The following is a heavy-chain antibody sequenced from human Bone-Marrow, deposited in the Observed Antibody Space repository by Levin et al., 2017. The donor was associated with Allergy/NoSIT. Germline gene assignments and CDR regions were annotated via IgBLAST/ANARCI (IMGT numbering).Heavy chain of an antibody. CDR2: INSDGGTT. CDR1: GFTFSTYW. V-gene: IGHV3-74*01. CDR3: ARANGFGELFGPYDL. J-gene: IGHJ4*02. D-gene: IGHD3-10*01. Sequence: GGSLRLSCAASGFTFSTYWMHWVRRAPGKGLVWVSRINSDGGTTNYADSVKGRFTISRDNAKNTLYLQMNSLRAEDTAVYYCARANGFGELFGPYDLWGQGTLVTVSS.